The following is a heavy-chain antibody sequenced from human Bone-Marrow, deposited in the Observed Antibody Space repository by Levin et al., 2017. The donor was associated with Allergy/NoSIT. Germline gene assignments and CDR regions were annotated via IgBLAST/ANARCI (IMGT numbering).Heavy chain of an antibody. V-gene: IGHV3-30*03. J-gene: IGHJ4*02. CDR1: GFTFSSYG. Sequence: GGSLRLSCAASGFTFSSYGMHWVRQAPGKGLEWVAVISYDGSNKYYADSVKGRFTISRDNSKNTLYLQMNSLRAEDTAVYYCAVPIVGAIPFDYWGQGTLVTVSS. D-gene: IGHD1-26*01. CDR3: AVPIVGAIPFDY. CDR2: ISYDGSNK.